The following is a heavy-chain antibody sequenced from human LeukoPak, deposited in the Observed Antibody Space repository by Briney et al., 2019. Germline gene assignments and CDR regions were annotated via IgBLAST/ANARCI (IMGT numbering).Heavy chain of an antibody. D-gene: IGHD2-2*01. V-gene: IGHV3-20*04. CDR3: ARAPITSPFYFDY. CDR1: GFPFDEHG. Sequence: PGGSLRLSCTASGFPFDEHGMSWVRHAPGKGLEWVSGINWSGGSTGYADPLRGRFTISRDNAKNSLYLQMDSLRAEDTALYYCARAPITSPFYFDYWGQGTLVTVSS. CDR2: INWSGGST. J-gene: IGHJ4*02.